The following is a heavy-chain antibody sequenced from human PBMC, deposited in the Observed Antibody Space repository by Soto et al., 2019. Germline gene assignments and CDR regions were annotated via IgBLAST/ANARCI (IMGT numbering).Heavy chain of an antibody. D-gene: IGHD3-22*01. CDR2: IYSGGST. V-gene: IGHV3-53*04. CDR3: ARDPAPYDSSGYYYGMDV. CDR1: GFTVSSNY. Sequence: GGSLRLSCAASGFTVSSNYMSWVRQAPGKGLEWVSVIYSGGSTYYADSVKGRFTISRHNSKNTLYLQMNSLRAEDTAVYYCARDPAPYDSSGYYYGMDVWGQGTTVTVSS. J-gene: IGHJ6*02.